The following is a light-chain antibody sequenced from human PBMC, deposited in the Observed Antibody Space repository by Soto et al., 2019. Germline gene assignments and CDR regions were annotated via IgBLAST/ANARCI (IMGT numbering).Light chain of an antibody. CDR2: SAS. Sequence: EIVLTQSPGTLSLAPGEIGTLPCRGSQNLGTLYLAWFQQKSGQAPRLLIYSASRRATGIPARFSGSGSGTEFTLTIRSLKSEDFAVYYCQQYDNWPPITFGKGQRLELK. J-gene: IGKJ5*01. V-gene: IGKV3-20*01. CDR3: QQYDNWPPIT. CDR1: QNLGTLY.